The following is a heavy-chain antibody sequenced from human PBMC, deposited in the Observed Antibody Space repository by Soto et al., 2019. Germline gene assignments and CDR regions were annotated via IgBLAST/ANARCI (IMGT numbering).Heavy chain of an antibody. CDR2: IIPIFGTA. V-gene: IGHV1-69*12. Sequence: QVQLVQSGAEVKKPGSSVKVSCKASGGTFSSYAISWVRQAPGQGLEWMGGIIPIFGTANYAQKFQGRVTITADESTSTAYMERGRLRSEDTAVYYCAREAGGYCSGGSCADAFDIWGQGTMFTVSS. D-gene: IGHD2-15*01. CDR3: AREAGGYCSGGSCADAFDI. CDR1: GGTFSSYA. J-gene: IGHJ3*02.